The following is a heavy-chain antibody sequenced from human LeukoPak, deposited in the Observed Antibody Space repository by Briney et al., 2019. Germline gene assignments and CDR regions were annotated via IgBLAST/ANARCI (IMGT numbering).Heavy chain of an antibody. D-gene: IGHD3-22*01. CDR1: GFTVSSNY. V-gene: IGHV3-66*01. Sequence: QSGGSLRLSCAASGFTVSSNYMSWVRQAPGKGLEWVSVINSGGRKYYADSVKGRFTISRENSKSTLYLQMNSLRAEDTAVYYCAKVEDSSGYYFDYWGQRTLVSVSS. CDR2: INSGGRK. CDR3: AKVEDSSGYYFDY. J-gene: IGHJ4*02.